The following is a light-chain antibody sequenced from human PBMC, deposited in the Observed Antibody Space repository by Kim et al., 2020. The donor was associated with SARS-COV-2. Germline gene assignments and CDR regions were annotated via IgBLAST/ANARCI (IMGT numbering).Light chain of an antibody. Sequence: QSVLTQPPSASGTPGQSVTISCSGSSSNIATNPVNWYLQLPGTAPKLLIYNNNQRPSGVPDRLSASKSGTSASLAISGLQSEDEADYFCASWDDRLRGSVVFGGGTKLTVL. CDR3: ASWDDRLRGSVV. CDR1: SSNIATNP. V-gene: IGLV1-44*01. J-gene: IGLJ2*01. CDR2: NNN.